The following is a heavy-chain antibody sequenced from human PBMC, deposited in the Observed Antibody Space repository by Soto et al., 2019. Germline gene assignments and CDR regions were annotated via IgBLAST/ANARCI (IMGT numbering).Heavy chain of an antibody. CDR3: ARVDTAMVGWYYFDY. V-gene: IGHV1-18*01. CDR1: GYTFTSYG. J-gene: IGHJ4*02. D-gene: IGHD5-18*01. Sequence: ASVKVSCKASGYTFTSYGISCVRQPPGQGLEWMGWISAYNGNTNYAQKLQGRVTMTTDTSTSTAYMELRSLRSDDTAVYYCARVDTAMVGWYYFDYWGQGTLVTVS. CDR2: ISAYNGNT.